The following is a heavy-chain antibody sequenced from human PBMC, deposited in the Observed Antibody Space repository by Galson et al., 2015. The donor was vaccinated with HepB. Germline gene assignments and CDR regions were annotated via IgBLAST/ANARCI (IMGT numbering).Heavy chain of an antibody. CDR2: ISGSGGST. CDR3: AKADLGGDLAPDIDYYYYGMDV. J-gene: IGHJ6*02. Sequence: SLRLSCAASGFTFSSYAMSWVRQAPGKGLEWVSAISGSGGSTYYADSVKGRFTISRDNSKNTLYLQMNSLRAEDTAVYYCAKADLGGDLAPDIDYYYYGMDVWGQGTTVTVSS. D-gene: IGHD2-21*02. V-gene: IGHV3-23*01. CDR1: GFTFSSYA.